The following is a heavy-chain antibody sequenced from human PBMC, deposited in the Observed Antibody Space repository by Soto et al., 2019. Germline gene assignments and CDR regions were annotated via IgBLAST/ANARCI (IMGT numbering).Heavy chain of an antibody. J-gene: IGHJ4*02. CDR2: IYYSGST. Sequence: QVQLQESGPGLVKPSQTLSLTCTVSGGSISSGGYYWSWIRQHPGKGLEWIGYIYYSGSTYYHPSLTSRVTISVYTSKAQCSLKLSSVTAADTAVYYGVGAGIAARGGDYWGQGNLVTVSS. D-gene: IGHD6-13*01. V-gene: IGHV4-31*03. CDR1: GGSISSGGYY. CDR3: VGAGIAARGGDY.